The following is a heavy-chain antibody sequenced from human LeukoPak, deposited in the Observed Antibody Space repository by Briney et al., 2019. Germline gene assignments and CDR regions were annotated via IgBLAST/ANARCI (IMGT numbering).Heavy chain of an antibody. J-gene: IGHJ4*02. D-gene: IGHD1-26*01. CDR3: ARDKAIVGATMGFDY. CDR2: ISAYNGNT. Sequence: ASVKVSCKASGYTFTSYGISRVRQAPGQGLEWMGWISAYNGNTNYAQKLQGRVTTTTDTSTSTAYMELRSLRSDDTAVYYCARDKAIVGATMGFDYWGQGTLVTVSS. CDR1: GYTFTSYG. V-gene: IGHV1-18*01.